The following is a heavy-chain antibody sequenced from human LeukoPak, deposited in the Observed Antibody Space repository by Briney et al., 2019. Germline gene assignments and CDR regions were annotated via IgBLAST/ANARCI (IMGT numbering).Heavy chain of an antibody. J-gene: IGHJ4*02. Sequence: GASVKVSCKASGYTFTGYYMHWVRQAPGQGLEWMGWINPNSGGTEYAQKFQGRVTMTSDASISTAYMELSSLRSDDTAVYYCASRPDQHLLYYFDYWGQGALVTVSS. CDR3: ASRPDQHLLYYFDY. D-gene: IGHD2-15*01. CDR2: INPNSGGT. V-gene: IGHV1-2*02. CDR1: GYTFTGYY.